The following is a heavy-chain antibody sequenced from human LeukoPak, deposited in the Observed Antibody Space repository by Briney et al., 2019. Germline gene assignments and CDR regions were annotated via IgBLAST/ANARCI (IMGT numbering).Heavy chain of an antibody. D-gene: IGHD2-2*01. CDR3: ARVRFSSSSGGLFDY. Sequence: GGSLRLSCAASGFTFSTYWMSWVRQAPGKGLEWVANIKQDGRDKYYVDSVKGRFSISRDNAKNSLYLQMNSLRAEDTAVFYCARVRFSSSSGGLFDYWGQGTLVTVSS. CDR1: GFTFSTYW. J-gene: IGHJ4*02. CDR2: IKQDGRDK. V-gene: IGHV3-7*01.